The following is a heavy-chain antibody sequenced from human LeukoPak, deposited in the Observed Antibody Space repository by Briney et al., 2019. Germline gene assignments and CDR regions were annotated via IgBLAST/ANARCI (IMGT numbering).Heavy chain of an antibody. V-gene: IGHV5-51*01. D-gene: IGHD2-15*01. CDR2: IYPGDSDT. J-gene: IGHJ4*02. CDR1: GYSFTSYW. Sequence: GESLQISCKGSGYSFTSYWIGWVRQLPGKGLEWMGTIYPGDSDTRYSPSFQGQVTISADKSISTAYLQWSSLKASDTAMYYCARHLGCSGGSCYLSYYFDYWGQGTLVTVSS. CDR3: ARHLGCSGGSCYLSYYFDY.